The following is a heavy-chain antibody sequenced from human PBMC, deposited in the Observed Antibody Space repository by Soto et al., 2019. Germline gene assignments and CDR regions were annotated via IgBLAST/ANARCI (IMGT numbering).Heavy chain of an antibody. CDR3: ARSQGSSTSLEIYYYYYYGMDV. CDR1: GGTFSSYA. Sequence: QVQLVQSGAEVKKPGSSVKVSCKASGGTFSSYAISWVRQAPGQGLEWMGGIIPISGTANYAQKFKGRVTFTADESTSTDYMELSSLRSEDTAVYYCARSQGSSTSLEIYYYYYYGMDVWGQGTTVTVSS. J-gene: IGHJ6*02. CDR2: IIPISGTA. V-gene: IGHV1-69*01. D-gene: IGHD2-2*01.